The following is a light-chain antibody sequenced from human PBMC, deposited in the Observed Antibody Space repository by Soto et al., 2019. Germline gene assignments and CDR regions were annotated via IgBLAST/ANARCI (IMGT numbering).Light chain of an antibody. CDR3: HQYDVSPRT. CDR2: GAS. J-gene: IGKJ1*01. Sequence: EIVLTQSPGTLSLSPGERATLSCRTSQSISNNYLAWYQQKPGQAPRLLIYGASRRAIGIPDRFSGSGSGTDFILTISRLEPEDFAVYYCHQYDVSPRTFGQGTKVDVK. V-gene: IGKV3-20*01. CDR1: QSISNNY.